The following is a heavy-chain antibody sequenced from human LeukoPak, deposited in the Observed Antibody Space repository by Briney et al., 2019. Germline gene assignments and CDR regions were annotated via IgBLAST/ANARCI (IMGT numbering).Heavy chain of an antibody. Sequence: PSETLSLTCTVSGGSISSSSYYWGSIRQPPGKGLEWIGSIYYSGSTYYNPSLKSRVTISVDTSKNQFSLKLSSVTAADTAVYYCARPLDYYERGWFDPWGQGTLVTVSS. CDR2: IYYSGST. CDR1: GGSISSSSYY. D-gene: IGHD3-22*01. V-gene: IGHV4-39*01. CDR3: ARPLDYYERGWFDP. J-gene: IGHJ5*02.